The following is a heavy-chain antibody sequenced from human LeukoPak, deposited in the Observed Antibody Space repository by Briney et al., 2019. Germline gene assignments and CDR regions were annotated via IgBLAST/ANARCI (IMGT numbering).Heavy chain of an antibody. V-gene: IGHV1-8*03. D-gene: IGHD1-26*01. CDR2: MNPNSGNT. Sequence: ASVKVSCKASGYTFTSYYMHWVRQAPGQGLEWMGWMNPNSGNTGYAQKFQGRVTITRNTSISTAYMELSSLRSEDTAVYYCARGPVGALLDYWGQGTLVTVSS. J-gene: IGHJ4*02. CDR3: ARGPVGALLDY. CDR1: GYTFTSYY.